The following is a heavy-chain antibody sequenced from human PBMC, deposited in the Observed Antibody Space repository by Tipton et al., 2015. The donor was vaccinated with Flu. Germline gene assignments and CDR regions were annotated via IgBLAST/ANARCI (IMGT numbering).Heavy chain of an antibody. CDR2: VGHAGTT. CDR1: GEALRSDYL. J-gene: IGHJ5*02. Sequence: GEALRSDYLWAWIRQPPGKGLEWIGNVGHAGTTYYNPSLKSRVAILLDTSKNHFSLKLSSVTAADTAVYLCARRDYRNYVSDPKNWFDPWGQGTLVTVSS. V-gene: IGHV4-38-2*01. CDR3: ARRDYRNYVSDPKNWFDP. D-gene: IGHD4-11*01.